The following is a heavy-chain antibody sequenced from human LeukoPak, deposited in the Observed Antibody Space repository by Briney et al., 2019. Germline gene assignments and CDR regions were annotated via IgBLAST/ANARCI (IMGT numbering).Heavy chain of an antibody. Sequence: SGTLSLTCTVSGGSISSYYWSWIRQPPGKGLEWIGYIYYSGSTNYNPFLKSRVTISVDTSKNQFSLKLSSVTAADTAVYYCARRWGDYFDYWGQGTLVTVSS. CDR2: IYYSGST. D-gene: IGHD3-16*01. V-gene: IGHV4-59*08. J-gene: IGHJ4*02. CDR3: ARRWGDYFDY. CDR1: GGSISSYY.